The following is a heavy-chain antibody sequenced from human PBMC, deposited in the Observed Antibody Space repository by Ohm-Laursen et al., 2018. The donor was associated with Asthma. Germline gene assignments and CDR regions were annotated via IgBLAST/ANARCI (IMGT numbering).Heavy chain of an antibody. D-gene: IGHD2-21*01. CDR3: ARAYCGGDCYLDY. J-gene: IGHJ4*02. CDR1: GFTFSSYA. V-gene: IGHV3-23*01. Sequence: GSLRLSCTASGFTFSSYAMSWVRQAPGKGLECVSAIIGSGADTYYADSVEGRFTISRDNSKNTLYLQMNSLRAEDTAVYYCARAYCGGDCYLDYWGQGTLVTVSS. CDR2: IIGSGADT.